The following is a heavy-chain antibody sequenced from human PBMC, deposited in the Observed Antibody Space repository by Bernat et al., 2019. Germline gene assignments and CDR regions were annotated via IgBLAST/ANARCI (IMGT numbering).Heavy chain of an antibody. V-gene: IGHV3-21*01. D-gene: IGHD3-22*01. CDR1: GFTFSSYS. CDR2: ISSSSSYI. J-gene: IGHJ4*02. Sequence: EVQLVESGGGLVKPGGSLRLSCAASGFTFSSYSMNWVRQATGKGLEWVSSISSSSSYIYYGDSVKGRFPISRDNAKNSLYLQMNSLRAEDTAVYYCARDKVGSYYDSSGFVDYWGQGTLVTVSS. CDR3: ARDKVGSYYDSSGFVDY.